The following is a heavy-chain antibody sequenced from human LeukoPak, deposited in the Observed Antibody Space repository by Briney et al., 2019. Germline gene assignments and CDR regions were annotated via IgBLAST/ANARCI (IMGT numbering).Heavy chain of an antibody. CDR2: INHSGST. Sequence: PSETLSLTCAVYGGSFSGYYWSWIRQPPGKGLEWIGEINHSGSTNYNPSPKSRVTISVDTSENQFSLKLSSVTAADTAVYYCARGRYYDFWSGYYIPHFDYWGQGTLVTVSS. CDR3: ARGRYYDFWSGYYIPHFDY. J-gene: IGHJ4*02. V-gene: IGHV4-34*01. CDR1: GGSFSGYY. D-gene: IGHD3-3*01.